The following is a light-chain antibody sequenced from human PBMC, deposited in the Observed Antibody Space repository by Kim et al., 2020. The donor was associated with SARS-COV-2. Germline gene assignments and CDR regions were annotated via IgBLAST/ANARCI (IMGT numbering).Light chain of an antibody. CDR2: RDV. Sequence: GQTVTISCSGALSIFESNYVYWYQQVPGWAPKLLFYRDVVRPSGVPDRFSGSKSGHSASLAITGLRSADEALYFCATWDASLTEYVFGPGTKVTVL. CDR3: ATWDASLTEYV. J-gene: IGLJ1*01. V-gene: IGLV1-47*01. CDR1: LSIFESNY.